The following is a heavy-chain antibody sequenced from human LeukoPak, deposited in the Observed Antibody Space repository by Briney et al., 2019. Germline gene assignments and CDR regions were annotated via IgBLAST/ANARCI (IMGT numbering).Heavy chain of an antibody. V-gene: IGHV4-59*01. D-gene: IGHD6-19*01. CDR1: GGSNSSYY. Sequence: SETLSLTCTVSGGSNSSYYWSWIRQPPGKGLEWIAYIYYSGSTNYNPSLKSRVTISVVTSKNQFSLKLSSVTAADTAVYYCARDSGIAVAGTEANYGMDVWGQGTTVTVSS. CDR2: IYYSGST. J-gene: IGHJ6*02. CDR3: ARDSGIAVAGTEANYGMDV.